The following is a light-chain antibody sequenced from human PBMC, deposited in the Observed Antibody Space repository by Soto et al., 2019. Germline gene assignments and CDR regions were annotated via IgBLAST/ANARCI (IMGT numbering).Light chain of an antibody. Sequence: QSALTQPRSVSGSPGQSVTISCTGTSSDVGGYNYVSWYQQHPGKAPKLMXXDVSKRPSGXXXXXSGSKSGNTASLTISGXXAXXXXDYYCCSYAGSYYVFGTGTKLTVL. V-gene: IGLV2-11*01. CDR1: SSDVGGYNY. CDR2: DVS. CDR3: CSYAGSYYV. J-gene: IGLJ1*01.